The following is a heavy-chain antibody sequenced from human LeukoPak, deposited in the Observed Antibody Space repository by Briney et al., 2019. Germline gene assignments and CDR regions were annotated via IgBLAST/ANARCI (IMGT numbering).Heavy chain of an antibody. V-gene: IGHV1-18*01. CDR1: GYTFTSYG. Sequence: ASVKASCKASGYTFTSYGISWVRQAPGQGLEWMGWISAYNGNTNYAQKLQGRVTMTTDTSTSTAYMELRSLRSDDTAVYYCARDCSSTSCHDAFDIWGQGTMVTVSS. CDR2: ISAYNGNT. J-gene: IGHJ3*02. CDR3: ARDCSSTSCHDAFDI. D-gene: IGHD2-2*01.